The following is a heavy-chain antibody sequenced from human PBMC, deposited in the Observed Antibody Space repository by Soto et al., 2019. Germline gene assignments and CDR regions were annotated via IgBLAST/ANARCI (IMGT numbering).Heavy chain of an antibody. V-gene: IGHV3-33*01. CDR3: ARDEGLGVKYYYYGMDV. CDR2: IWYGGSNK. Sequence: QVQLVESGGGVVQPGRSLRLSCAASGFTFSSYGMHWVRQAPGKGLEWVAVIWYGGSNKYYADSVKGRFTISRDNSKNTLYLQMNSLRAEDTAVYYCARDEGLGVKYYYYGMDVWGQGTTVTVSS. J-gene: IGHJ6*02. D-gene: IGHD3-10*01. CDR1: GFTFSSYG.